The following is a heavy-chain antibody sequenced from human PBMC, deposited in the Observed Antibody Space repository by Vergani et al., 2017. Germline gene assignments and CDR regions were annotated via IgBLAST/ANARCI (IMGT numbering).Heavy chain of an antibody. CDR3: ANAGVSSWPYYYYYYYMDV. CDR1: GFTFSSYW. V-gene: IGHV3-7*01. CDR2: IKQDGSEK. D-gene: IGHD6-13*01. J-gene: IGHJ6*03. Sequence: EVQLVESGGGLVKPGGSLRLSCAASGFTFSSYWMSWVRQAPGKGLEWVANIKQDGSEKYYVDSVKGRFTISRDNAKNALYLQMNSLRAEDTAVYYCANAGVSSWPYYYYYYYMDVWGKGTTVTVSS.